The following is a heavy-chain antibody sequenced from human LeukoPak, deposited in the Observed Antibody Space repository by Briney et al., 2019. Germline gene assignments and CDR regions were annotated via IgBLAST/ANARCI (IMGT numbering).Heavy chain of an antibody. CDR1: GFTFSSYG. V-gene: IGHV3-30*19. CDR2: ISYDTSNK. Sequence: GGSLRPSCAASGFTFSSYGMHWVRQAPGRGLEWVAVISYDTSNKYYADSVKGRFTISRDNSKNTLYLQMNSLRAEDTAVYYCARPHNSGWYGDFDYWGQRTLVTVSS. J-gene: IGHJ4*02. CDR3: ARPHNSGWYGDFDY. D-gene: IGHD6-19*01.